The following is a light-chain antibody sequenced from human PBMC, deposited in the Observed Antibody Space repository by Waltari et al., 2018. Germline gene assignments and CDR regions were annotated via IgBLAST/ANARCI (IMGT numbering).Light chain of an antibody. CDR3: QQRIDSFS. J-gene: IGKJ2*03. CDR1: QSLSNL. Sequence: EIVLTQSPAILSLSPGERATLSCRASQSLSNLLAWYQQKPGQAPRLLIYDASNRATDTPARFSGSGSGTDFTLTISSLEPEDFAVYYCQQRIDSFSFGQGTKLQIK. V-gene: IGKV3-11*01. CDR2: DAS.